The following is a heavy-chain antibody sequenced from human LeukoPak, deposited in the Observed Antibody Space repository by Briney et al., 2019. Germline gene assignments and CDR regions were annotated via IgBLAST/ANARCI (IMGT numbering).Heavy chain of an antibody. V-gene: IGHV4-39*01. CDR1: GGSISSSSYY. CDR2: IYYSGST. Sequence: PSETLSLTCTVSGGSISSSSYYWGWIRQPPGKGLEWIGSIYYSGSTYYNPSLKSRVTISVDTSKNQFSLKLSSVTAADTAVYYCARAAKLVYCGGDCPPGYDAFDIWGQGTMVTVSS. D-gene: IGHD2-21*02. J-gene: IGHJ3*02. CDR3: ARAAKLVYCGGDCPPGYDAFDI.